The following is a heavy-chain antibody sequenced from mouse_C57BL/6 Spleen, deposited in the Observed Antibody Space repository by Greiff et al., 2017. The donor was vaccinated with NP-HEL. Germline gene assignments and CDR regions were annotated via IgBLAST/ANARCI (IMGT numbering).Heavy chain of an antibody. J-gene: IGHJ2*01. CDR1: GYAFSSYW. CDR2: IYPGDGDT. V-gene: IGHV1-80*01. D-gene: IGHD1-1*01. CDR3: ARSSSYDYFDY. Sequence: VKLVESGAELVKPGASVKISCKASGYAFSSYWMNWVKQRPGKGLEWIGQIYPGDGDTTYNGKFKGKATLTADKSSSTAYMQLSSLTSEDSAVYFCARSSSYDYFDYWGKGTTLTVSS.